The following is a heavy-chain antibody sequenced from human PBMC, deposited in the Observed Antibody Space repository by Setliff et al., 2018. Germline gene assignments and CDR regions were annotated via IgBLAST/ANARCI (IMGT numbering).Heavy chain of an antibody. CDR1: GDSLSGYY. CDR3: ARHATYYYGSGNLPFDS. Sequence: SETLSLTCAVYGDSLSGYYWSWICQSPKKGLEWIGEIMPGRDTLYSPSLESRLTITIDTSKSQFSLKLSSVTAADTAVYYCARHATYYYGSGNLPFDSWGQGTLVTVSS. J-gene: IGHJ4*02. CDR2: IMPGRDT. D-gene: IGHD3-10*01. V-gene: IGHV4-34*12.